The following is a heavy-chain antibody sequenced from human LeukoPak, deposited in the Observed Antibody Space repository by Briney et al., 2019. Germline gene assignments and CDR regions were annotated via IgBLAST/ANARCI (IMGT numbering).Heavy chain of an antibody. D-gene: IGHD2-15*01. J-gene: IGHJ5*02. CDR1: GGSISSYY. V-gene: IGHV4-59*08. Sequence: SETLSLTCTVSGGSISSYYWSWIRQPPGKGLEWIGYIYYSGSTNYNPSLKSRVTISVDTSKNQFSLKLSSVTAADTAVYYCARVDGSCSGGSCPSGNWFDPWGRGTLVTVSS. CDR3: ARVDGSCSGGSCPSGNWFDP. CDR2: IYYSGST.